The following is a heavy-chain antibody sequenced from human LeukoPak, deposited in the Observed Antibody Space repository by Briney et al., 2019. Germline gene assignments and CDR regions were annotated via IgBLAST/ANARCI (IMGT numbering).Heavy chain of an antibody. V-gene: IGHV3-23*01. CDR2: ISGSGGST. D-gene: IGHD2-2*01. J-gene: IGHJ4*02. CDR3: AKGEGIVVVPVYYFDY. CDR1: GFTFSSYA. Sequence: QPGGSLRLSCAASGFTFSSYAMSWVRQAPGKGLEWVSAISGSGGSTYYADSVKGRFTISRDNSKNTLYLQMNSLRAEDTAVYYCAKGEGIVVVPVYYFDYWGQGTLVTVSS.